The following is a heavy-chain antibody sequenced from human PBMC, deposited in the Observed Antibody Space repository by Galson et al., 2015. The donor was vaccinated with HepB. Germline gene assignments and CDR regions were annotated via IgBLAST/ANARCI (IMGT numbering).Heavy chain of an antibody. Sequence: CAISGDSVSTNSAAWNWIRQSPSRGLEWLGRTCYRSKWYNDYAVSVKSRITVNPDTSKNQFSLQLNSVTLEDTAVYYCARDPVAGYYFDYWGQGTLVTVSS. CDR1: GDSVSTNSAA. CDR3: ARDPVAGYYFDY. D-gene: IGHD6-19*01. J-gene: IGHJ4*02. V-gene: IGHV6-1*01. CDR2: TCYRSKWYN.